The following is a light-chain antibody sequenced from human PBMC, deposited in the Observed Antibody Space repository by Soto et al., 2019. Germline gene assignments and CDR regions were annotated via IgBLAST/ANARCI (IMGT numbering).Light chain of an antibody. V-gene: IGKV1-5*01. CDR1: QSISSW. CDR2: DAS. Sequence: DIQMTQSPSTLSASVGDRVTITCRASQSISSWVAWDQQKPGKAPKLLIYDASSLASGVPSRFSGSGSGTEFTLTISSLQPDDFATYYCQQYNSWWTFGQGTKVDI. J-gene: IGKJ1*01. CDR3: QQYNSWWT.